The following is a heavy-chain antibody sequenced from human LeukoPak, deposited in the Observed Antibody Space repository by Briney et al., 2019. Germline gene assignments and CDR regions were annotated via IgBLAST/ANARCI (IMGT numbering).Heavy chain of an antibody. D-gene: IGHD3-22*01. Sequence: SVKVSCKASGFTFTSSAMQWVRQARGQRLEWIGWIVVCSGNTNYAQKFQERVTITRDMATSTAYMELSSLRSEDTAVYYCAAATYYYDSSGYGFDIWGQGTMVTVSS. CDR2: IVVCSGNT. J-gene: IGHJ3*02. V-gene: IGHV1-58*02. CDR1: GFTFTSSA. CDR3: AAATYYYDSSGYGFDI.